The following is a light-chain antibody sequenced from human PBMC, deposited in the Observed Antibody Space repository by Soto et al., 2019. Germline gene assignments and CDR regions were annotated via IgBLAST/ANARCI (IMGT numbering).Light chain of an antibody. V-gene: IGKV1-39*01. Sequence: IQLAISPNPLSATLVDRVTIPWRASQSISSYLNWYQQKPGKAPKLLIYAASSLQSGVPSRFSGSGSGTDFTLTISSLQPEDFATYYCQQSYSTPQTFGQGTKVDIK. CDR1: QSISSY. J-gene: IGKJ1*01. CDR2: AAS. CDR3: QQSYSTPQT.